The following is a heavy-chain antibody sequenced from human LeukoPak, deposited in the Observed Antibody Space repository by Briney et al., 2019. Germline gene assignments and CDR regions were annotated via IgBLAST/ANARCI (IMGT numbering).Heavy chain of an antibody. V-gene: IGHV1-2*02. CDR3: AGYTVVRGLTLSAFDI. CDR2: FDPNTGAT. Sequence: GASVKVSCKASGDTLTGYYIHWVRQAPRQGLKWMGCFDPNTGATHYAQRFQGRVTMTRDTSIDTDFLELRSLISDDTALYYCAGYTVVRGLTLSAFDIWGQGTMVTVSS. J-gene: IGHJ3*02. D-gene: IGHD3-10*01. CDR1: GDTLTGYY.